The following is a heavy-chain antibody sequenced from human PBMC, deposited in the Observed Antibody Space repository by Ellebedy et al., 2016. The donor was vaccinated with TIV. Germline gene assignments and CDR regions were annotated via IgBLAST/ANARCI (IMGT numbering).Heavy chain of an antibody. CDR1: GFTFSSYS. CDR3: ARAGYESATLDY. V-gene: IGHV3-13*01. CDR2: IGTAGDT. J-gene: IGHJ4*02. Sequence: GESLKISCAASGFTFSSYSMNWVRQATGKGLEWVSAIGTAGDTYYPGSVKGRFTISRENAKNSLYLQMNSLRAGDTAVYYCARAGYESATLDYWGQGTLVTVSS. D-gene: IGHD6-13*01.